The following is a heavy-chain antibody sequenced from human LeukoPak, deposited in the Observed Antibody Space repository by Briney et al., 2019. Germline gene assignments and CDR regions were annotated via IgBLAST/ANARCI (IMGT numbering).Heavy chain of an antibody. CDR1: GGSISSYH. CDR3: ARDRTYSSSSWFDP. Sequence: PSETLSLTCTVSGGSISSYHWSWIRQPPGKGLEWIGYIYYSGSTNYNPSLKSRVTISVDTSKNQFSLKLSSVTAADTAVYYCARDRTYSSSSWFDPWGQGTLVTVSS. D-gene: IGHD6-6*01. J-gene: IGHJ5*02. CDR2: IYYSGST. V-gene: IGHV4-59*01.